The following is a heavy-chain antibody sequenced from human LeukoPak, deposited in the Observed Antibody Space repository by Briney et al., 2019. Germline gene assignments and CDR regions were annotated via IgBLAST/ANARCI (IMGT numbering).Heavy chain of an antibody. CDR3: ARVCRSTGCPDQYFQH. J-gene: IGHJ1*01. CDR2: IYYSGST. V-gene: IGHV4-31*03. D-gene: IGHD2-2*01. Sequence: SETLSLTCTVSGGSISSGGYYWSWIRQHPGKGLEWIGYIYYSGSTYYNPSLKSRVTISVDTSKNQFPLKLSSVTAADTAVYYCARVCRSTGCPDQYFQHWGQGTLVTVSS. CDR1: GGSISSGGYY.